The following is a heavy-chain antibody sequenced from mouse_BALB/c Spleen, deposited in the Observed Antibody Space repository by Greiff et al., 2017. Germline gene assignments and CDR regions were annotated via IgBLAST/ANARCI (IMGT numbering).Heavy chain of an antibody. Sequence: VQLQESGAELMKPGASVKISCKATGYTFSSYWIEWVKQRPGHGLEWIGEILPGSGSTNYDEKFKSKATLTVDTSSSTAYMQLSSLTSEDSAVYYCTGSMITTGGPSNYWGQGTTLTVSS. CDR3: TGSMITTGGPSNY. V-gene: IGHV1-9*01. J-gene: IGHJ2*01. CDR1: GYTFSSYW. CDR2: ILPGSGST. D-gene: IGHD2-4*01.